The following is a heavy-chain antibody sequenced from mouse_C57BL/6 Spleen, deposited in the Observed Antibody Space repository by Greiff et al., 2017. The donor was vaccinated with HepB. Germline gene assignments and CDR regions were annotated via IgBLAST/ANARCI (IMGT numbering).Heavy chain of an antibody. D-gene: IGHD6-5*01. CDR1: GYTFTSYW. Sequence: QVQLQQPGAELVKPGASVKLSCKASGYTFTSYWMHWVKQRPGQGLEWIGNIDPTDSDINYNKKFKGKATLTVDNASSTAYMQLSSLTSEDSAVYYGSCRGRYTNLVYYYAMDCWGQGTSVTVA. V-gene: IGHV1-69*02. J-gene: IGHJ4*01. CDR2: IDPTDSDI. CDR3: SCRGRYTNLVYYYAMDC.